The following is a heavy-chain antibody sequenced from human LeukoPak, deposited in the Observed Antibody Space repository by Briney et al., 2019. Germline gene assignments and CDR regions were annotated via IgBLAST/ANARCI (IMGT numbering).Heavy chain of an antibody. CDR1: GFTFSSYS. J-gene: IGHJ2*01. D-gene: IGHD6-13*01. V-gene: IGHV3-48*01. CDR3: AKRGIAAANWYFDL. CDR2: ISSSSSTI. Sequence: GGSLRLSCAASGFTFSSYSMNWIRQAPGKGLEWVSYISSSSSTIYYADSVKGRFTISRDNSKNTLYLQMNSLRVEDTAVYYCAKRGIAAANWYFDLWGRGTLVTVPS.